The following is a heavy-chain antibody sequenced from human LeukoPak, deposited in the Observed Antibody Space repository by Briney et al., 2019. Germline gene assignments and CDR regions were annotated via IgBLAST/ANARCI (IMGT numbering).Heavy chain of an antibody. CDR2: INHSGST. V-gene: IGHV4-34*01. Sequence: PSETLSLTCAVYGGSFSGYYWSWIRQPPGKGLEWIGEINHSGSTNYNPSPKSRVTISVDTSKNQFSLKLSSVTAADTAVYYCARRFGTSGWYSSPGYFDYWGQGTLVTVSS. J-gene: IGHJ4*02. D-gene: IGHD6-19*01. CDR3: ARRFGTSGWYSSPGYFDY. CDR1: GGSFSGYY.